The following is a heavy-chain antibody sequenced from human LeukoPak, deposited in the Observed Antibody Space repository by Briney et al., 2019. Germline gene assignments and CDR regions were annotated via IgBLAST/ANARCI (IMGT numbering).Heavy chain of an antibody. CDR1: GFTFSHYS. CDR2: ITSSSSHI. J-gene: IGHJ6*03. CDR3: ARVMMGATVTTFHYYCMDV. V-gene: IGHV3-21*01. D-gene: IGHD4-11*01. Sequence: PGGSLRLSCAACGFTFSHYSIDWVRQAPGKGLERVASITSSSSHIYYADSVKGRFTIPRDNAKNEVYLQMNSLRAEDTAIYYCARVMMGATVTTFHYYCMDVWGVGTTVTVSS.